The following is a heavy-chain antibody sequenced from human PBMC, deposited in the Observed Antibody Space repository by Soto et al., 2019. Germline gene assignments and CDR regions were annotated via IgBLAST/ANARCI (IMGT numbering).Heavy chain of an antibody. CDR1: GYTFTSYG. CDR2: ISADKGNT. Sequence: QVQLVQSGAEVKKPGASVKVSCKASGYTFTSYGISWVRQATGQGLAWMGWISADKGNTNYAQKLQGRVTMTNDTSTSTPYMKLRSLKSTDMAGYDFAFHADVDTTMESDCWGQGALVTVS. D-gene: IGHD5-18*01. J-gene: IGHJ4*02. CDR3: AFHADVDTTMESDC. V-gene: IGHV1-18*03.